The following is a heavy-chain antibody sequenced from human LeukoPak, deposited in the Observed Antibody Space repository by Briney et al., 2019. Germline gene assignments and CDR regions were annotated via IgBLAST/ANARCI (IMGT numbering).Heavy chain of an antibody. CDR3: ARGVTAGWFDP. CDR1: GGSISSYY. V-gene: IGHV4-59*01. D-gene: IGHD3-10*01. J-gene: IGHJ5*02. Sequence: PSETLSLTCTVSGGSISSYYWSWIRQPPGKGLEWIGYIYYSGSTNYNPSLKSRVTISVDTSKNQFSLKLSSVTAADTAVYCCARGVTAGWFDPWGQGTLVTVSS. CDR2: IYYSGST.